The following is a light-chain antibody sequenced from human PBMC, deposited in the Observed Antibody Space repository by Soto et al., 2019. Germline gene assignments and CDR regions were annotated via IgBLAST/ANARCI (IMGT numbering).Light chain of an antibody. CDR1: QSLVSSCGYKS. CDR2: MGS. V-gene: IGKV2-28*01. CDR3: MQSLQTPYT. Sequence: LVLTQSPLSLPVTPGEPASISCRCSQSLVSSCGYKSLDWYLQKPGHSPQLLIYMGSNRASGVPDRFSGSGSATDFTLKISSVEAEDVGIYYCMQSLQTPYTFGEGTTLEIK. J-gene: IGKJ2*01.